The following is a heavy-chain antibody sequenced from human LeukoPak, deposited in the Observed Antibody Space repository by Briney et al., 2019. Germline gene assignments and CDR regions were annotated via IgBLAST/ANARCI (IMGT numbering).Heavy chain of an antibody. Sequence: ASVKVSCKASFSGNYFQWVRQAPGQGLEWMGWINPNSGGTNYAQKFQGRVTMTRDTSISTAYMELSRLRSDDAAVYYCARVREGWFDPWGQGTLVTVSS. CDR3: ARVREGWFDP. D-gene: IGHD3-10*01. CDR1: FSGNY. V-gene: IGHV1-2*02. CDR2: INPNSGGT. J-gene: IGHJ5*02.